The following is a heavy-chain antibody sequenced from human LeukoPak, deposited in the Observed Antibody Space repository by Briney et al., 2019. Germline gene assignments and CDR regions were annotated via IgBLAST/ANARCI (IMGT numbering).Heavy chain of an antibody. D-gene: IGHD3-3*01. CDR3: ARGEAAYFFAFDI. V-gene: IGHV3-7*01. CDR1: GFTFSSYW. J-gene: IGHJ3*02. Sequence: GGSLRLSCAASGFTFSSYWMSWVRQAPGKGLEWVANIKQDGSEKYYVDSVKGRFTISRDNAKNSLYLQMNSLRAEDTAVYYCARGEAAYFFAFDIWGQGTMVTVSS. CDR2: IKQDGSEK.